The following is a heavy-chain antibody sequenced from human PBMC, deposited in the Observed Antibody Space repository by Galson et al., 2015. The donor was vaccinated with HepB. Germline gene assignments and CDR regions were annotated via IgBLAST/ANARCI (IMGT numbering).Heavy chain of an antibody. V-gene: IGHV3-23*01. CDR1: GFTFSSLG. J-gene: IGHJ4*02. D-gene: IGHD1-1*01. Sequence: SLRLSCAASGFTFSSLGMTWVRQAPGKGLECISAIGVNAGNTDYADSVKGRFTISRDNSKSMLYLQMNNLRVEDTAVYYCAKGTTNIDYWGQGTLVTASS. CDR3: AKGTTNIDY. CDR2: IGVNAGNT.